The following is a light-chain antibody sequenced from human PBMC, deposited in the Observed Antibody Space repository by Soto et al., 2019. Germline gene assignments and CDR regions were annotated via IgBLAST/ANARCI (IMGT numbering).Light chain of an antibody. CDR2: GVS. J-gene: IGLJ2*01. V-gene: IGLV2-18*02. CDR1: SRDIGSYND. CDR3: SAYTTDNVL. Sequence: QSVLTQPPSVSGSPGQSVTISCTGTSRDIGSYNDVSWYQQTPGTAPKLMISGVSHRPSGVPDRFSGSKSGSTASLTISGLQAEDEADYYCSAYTTDNVLFGGGTQLTVL.